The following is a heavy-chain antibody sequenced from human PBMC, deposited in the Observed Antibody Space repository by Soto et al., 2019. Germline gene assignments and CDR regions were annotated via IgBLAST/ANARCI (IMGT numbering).Heavy chain of an antibody. D-gene: IGHD3-10*01. CDR3: ARHSDYYGSGSYYEAPYYYGMDV. Sequence: SETLSLTCTVSGGSISSYYWSWIRQPPGKGLEWIGYIYYSGSTNYNPSLKSRVTISVDTSKNQFSLKLSSVTAADTAVYYCARHSDYYGSGSYYEAPYYYGMDVWGQGNTVTVSS. CDR2: IYYSGST. J-gene: IGHJ6*02. V-gene: IGHV4-59*08. CDR1: GGSISSYY.